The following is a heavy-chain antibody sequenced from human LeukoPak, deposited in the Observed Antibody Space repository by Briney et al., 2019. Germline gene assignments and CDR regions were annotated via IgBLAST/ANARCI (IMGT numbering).Heavy chain of an antibody. Sequence: ASVKVSCKASGYTFTAYYMHWVRQAPGQGLEWMGWINPNSGGTTYAQKFQGRVTMTRDMSISTAYMELSRLRSDDTAVYYCAREYCSSSSCTWGFDYWGQGTLVTVSS. CDR2: INPNSGGT. CDR3: AREYCSSSSCTWGFDY. D-gene: IGHD2-2*01. CDR1: GYTFTAYY. J-gene: IGHJ4*02. V-gene: IGHV1-2*02.